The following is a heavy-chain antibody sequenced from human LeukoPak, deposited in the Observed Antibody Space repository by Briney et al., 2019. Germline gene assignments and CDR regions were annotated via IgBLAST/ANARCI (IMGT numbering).Heavy chain of an antibody. V-gene: IGHV4-4*02. CDR1: GGSISSSNW. D-gene: IGHD3-10*01. J-gene: IGHJ5*02. CDR3: ARGVLGELLSPYWFDP. Sequence: SETLSLTCAVSGGSISSSNWWSWVRQPPGKGLEWIGEIYHSGSTNYNPSLKSRVTISVDKSKNQFSLKLSSVTAADTAVYYCARGVLGELLSPYWFDPWGQGTLVTVSS. CDR2: IYHSGST.